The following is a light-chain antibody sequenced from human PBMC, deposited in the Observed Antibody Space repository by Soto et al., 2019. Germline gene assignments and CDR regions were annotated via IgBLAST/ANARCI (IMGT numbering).Light chain of an antibody. CDR3: QQFGSSQYT. CDR2: GAS. CDR1: QSVSSIN. J-gene: IGKJ2*01. Sequence: EIVLTQSPGTLSLSPGERATLSCRASQSVSSINLAWYQQKPGQAPRLLIYGASSRTTSIPDRFSGSGSGTDFILTISRLEPEDFSVYYCQQFGSSQYTFGQGTKLEIK. V-gene: IGKV3-20*01.